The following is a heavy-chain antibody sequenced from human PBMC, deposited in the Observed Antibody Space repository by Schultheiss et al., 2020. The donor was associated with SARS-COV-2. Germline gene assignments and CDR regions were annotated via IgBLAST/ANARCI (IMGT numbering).Heavy chain of an antibody. V-gene: IGHV3-33*08. D-gene: IGHD2-15*01. CDR3: ARERACGGGSCYPPYYYYYGMDV. CDR2: IWYDGSNK. J-gene: IGHJ6*02. CDR1: EFIFSSYW. Sequence: GGSLRLSCAASEFIFSSYWMHWVRQAPGKGLEWVAVIWYDGSNKYYADSVKGRFTISRDNSKNTLYLQMNSLRAEDTAVYYCARERACGGGSCYPPYYYYYGMDVWGQGTTVTVSS.